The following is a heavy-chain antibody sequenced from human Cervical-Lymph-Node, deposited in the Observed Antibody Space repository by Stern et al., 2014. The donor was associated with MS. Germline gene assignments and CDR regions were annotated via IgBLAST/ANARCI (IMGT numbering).Heavy chain of an antibody. CDR1: GFTFSSYS. D-gene: IGHD1-14*01. J-gene: IGHJ5*02. Sequence: EVQLVESGGGLVQPGGSLGLSCAASGFTFSSYSMNWVRQAPGRGLEWVSYISSSSSTIYYADSVKGRFTISRDNAKNSLYLQMNSLRDEDTAVYYCAREDELGGTAWGQGTLVTVSS. CDR2: ISSSSSTI. V-gene: IGHV3-48*02. CDR3: AREDELGGTA.